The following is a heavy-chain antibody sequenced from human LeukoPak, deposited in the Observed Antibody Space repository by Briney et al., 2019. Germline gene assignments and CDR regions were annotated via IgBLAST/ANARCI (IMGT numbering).Heavy chain of an antibody. CDR2: IIPIFGTA. J-gene: IGHJ4*02. Sequence: SVKVSCKASGGTFSSYAISWVRQAPGQGLEWMGGIIPIFGTANYAQKFQGRVTITADESTSTAYMELSSLRSEDTAVYYCARDSWAVGTTGTFWAGYFDYWGQGTLVTVSS. CDR3: ARDSWAVGTTGTFWAGYFDY. D-gene: IGHD1-1*01. CDR1: GGTFSSYA. V-gene: IGHV1-69*01.